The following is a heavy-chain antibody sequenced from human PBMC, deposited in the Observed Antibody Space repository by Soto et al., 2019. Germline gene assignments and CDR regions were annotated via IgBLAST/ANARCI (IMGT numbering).Heavy chain of an antibody. V-gene: IGHV1-69*13. D-gene: IGHD3-9*01. CDR3: ARDRFDFDWLLHDAFDI. J-gene: IGHJ3*02. Sequence: SVKVSCKASGGTFSSYAISWVRQAPGQGLEWMGGIIPIFGTANYAQKSQGRVTITADESTSTAYMELSSLRSEDTAVYYCARDRFDFDWLLHDAFDIWGQGTMVTVSS. CDR1: GGTFSSYA. CDR2: IIPIFGTA.